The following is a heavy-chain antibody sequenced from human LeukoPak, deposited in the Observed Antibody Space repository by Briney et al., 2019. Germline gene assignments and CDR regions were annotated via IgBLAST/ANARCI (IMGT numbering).Heavy chain of an antibody. Sequence: GRSLRLSCAASGFTFSSYAMHWVRQAPGKGLEWVAVISYDGSNKYYADSVKGRFTISRDNSKNTLYLQMNSLRAEDTAVYYCARGVDILTGPLGGMDVWGQGTTVTVSS. CDR2: ISYDGSNK. J-gene: IGHJ6*02. CDR1: GFTFSSYA. CDR3: ARGVDILTGPLGGMDV. V-gene: IGHV3-30*04. D-gene: IGHD3-9*01.